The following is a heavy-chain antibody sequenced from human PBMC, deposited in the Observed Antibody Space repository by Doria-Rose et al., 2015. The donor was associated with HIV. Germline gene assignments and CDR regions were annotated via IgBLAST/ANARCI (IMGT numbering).Heavy chain of an antibody. CDR1: GFTFSSYS. CDR3: ARESTSGWYVFDYFDY. J-gene: IGHJ4*02. Sequence: VQLQESGGGLVKPGGSLRLSCAASGFTFSSYSMNWVRQAPGKGLEWVSSISSGSSYIFYADSVKGRFTISRDHAKSSLFLQMDGLRAEDTAVYYCARESTSGWYVFDYFDYWGQGTLVTVSS. CDR2: ISSGSSYI. D-gene: IGHD6-19*01. V-gene: IGHV3-21*01.